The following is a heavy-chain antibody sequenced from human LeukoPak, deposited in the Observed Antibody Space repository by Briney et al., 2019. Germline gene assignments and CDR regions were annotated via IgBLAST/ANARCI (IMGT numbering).Heavy chain of an antibody. D-gene: IGHD6-13*01. CDR2: IIPILGIA. CDR3: ARESDGAAAGSDY. CDR1: GGTFSSYA. J-gene: IGHJ4*02. Sequence: SVKVSCKASGGTFSSYAISWVRQAPGQGLEWMGRIIPILGIANYAQKFQGRVTITADKSTSTAYMELSSLRSEDTAVYYCARESDGAAAGSDYWGQGTLVTASS. V-gene: IGHV1-69*04.